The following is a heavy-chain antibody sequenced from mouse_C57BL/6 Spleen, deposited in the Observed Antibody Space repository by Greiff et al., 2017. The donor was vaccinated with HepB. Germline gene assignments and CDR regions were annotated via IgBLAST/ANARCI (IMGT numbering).Heavy chain of an antibody. Sequence: ESGGGLVKPGGSLKLSCAASGFTFSSYTMSWVRQTPEKRLEWVATISGGGGNTYYPDSVKGRFTISRDNAKNTLYLQMSSLRSEDTALYYCARHRTGTKYFDYWGQGTTLTVSS. CDR1: GFTFSSYT. J-gene: IGHJ2*01. CDR3: ARHRTGTKYFDY. D-gene: IGHD4-1*01. V-gene: IGHV5-9*01. CDR2: ISGGGGNT.